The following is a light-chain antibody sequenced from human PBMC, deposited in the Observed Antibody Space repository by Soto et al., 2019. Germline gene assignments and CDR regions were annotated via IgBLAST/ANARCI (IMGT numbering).Light chain of an antibody. CDR2: GNS. J-gene: IGLJ2*01. V-gene: IGLV1-40*01. CDR3: QSYDSSLSGVV. Sequence: QSVLTQPPSVSGAPGQRVTISCTGSSSNIGAGYDVQWYQQLPGTAPKVLIYGNSNRPSGVPDRFSGSKSGTSASLAITGLQAEDEADYYCQSYDSSLSGVVFGVGTKLTVL. CDR1: SSNIGAGYD.